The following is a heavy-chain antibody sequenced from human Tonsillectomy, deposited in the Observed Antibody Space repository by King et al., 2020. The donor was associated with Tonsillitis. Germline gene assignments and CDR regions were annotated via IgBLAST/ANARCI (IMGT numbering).Heavy chain of an antibody. V-gene: IGHV3-23*04. Sequence: VQLVESGGGLVQPGGSLRLSCAASGFTFSNYAMSWVRQAPGKGLEWVSVISGSGGSTYYADSVKGRFTISRDYSKNTLYLQMNSLRTDDTAVYYCAKDGSGWYYYYYGMDVWGQGTTVTVSS. CDR2: ISGSGGST. D-gene: IGHD6-19*01. J-gene: IGHJ6*02. CDR3: AKDGSGWYYYYYGMDV. CDR1: GFTFSNYA.